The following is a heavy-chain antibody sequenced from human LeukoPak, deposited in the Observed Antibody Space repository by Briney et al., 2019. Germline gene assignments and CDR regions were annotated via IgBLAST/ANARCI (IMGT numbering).Heavy chain of an antibody. CDR1: GGSISSHY. V-gene: IGHV4-59*11. CDR2: IYDTGIYDTENT. J-gene: IGHJ5*02. D-gene: IGHD6-19*01. CDR3: ARVRVVAGTRSSWFDP. Sequence: PSETLSLTCNVSGGSISSHYWSWIRQSPGEGLEWIGYIYDTGIYDTENTNYNPSLRSRATITMDMSKNQFSLNLASVTAADTAVYYCARVRVVAGTRSSWFDPWGQGTLVTVSS.